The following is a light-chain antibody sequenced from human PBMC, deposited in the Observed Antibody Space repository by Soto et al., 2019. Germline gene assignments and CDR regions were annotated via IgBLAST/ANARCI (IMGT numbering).Light chain of an antibody. CDR2: DVD. CDR1: SSDVGDSDS. V-gene: IGLV2-11*01. CDR3: CSSAGSHTWV. Sequence: QSALTQPRSVSGSFGQSVTISGTVTSSDVGDSDSVSWYQKHPGRAPKLMISDVDKRPSGVPDRFSGSKSGNTASLTISGLQSEYEADYYCCSSAGSHTWVFGGGTKLTVL. J-gene: IGLJ3*02.